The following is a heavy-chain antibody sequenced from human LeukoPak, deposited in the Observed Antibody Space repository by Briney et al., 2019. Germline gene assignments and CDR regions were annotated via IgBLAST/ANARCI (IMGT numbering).Heavy chain of an antibody. V-gene: IGHV1-18*01. Sequence: ASVNVSCTASGFALTTYFISWVRQAPGHGLEWVGWISGNNGNANYAQNLQGRDTMTTDTSTSTAYMELRSLRSDDTGVYYCARDNPLGDDDLDYWGQGTLVTVSS. J-gene: IGHJ4*02. CDR3: ARDNPLGDDDLDY. CDR1: GFALTTYF. D-gene: IGHD1-1*01. CDR2: ISGNNGNA.